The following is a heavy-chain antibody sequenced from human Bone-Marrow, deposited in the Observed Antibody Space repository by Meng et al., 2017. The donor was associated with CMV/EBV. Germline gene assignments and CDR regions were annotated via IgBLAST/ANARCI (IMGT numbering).Heavy chain of an antibody. D-gene: IGHD1-26*01. J-gene: IGHJ4*02. CDR2: ISSSSSTI. V-gene: IGHV3-48*04. Sequence: GGSLRLSCAASGFTFSSYTMNWVRQAPGKGLEWISYISSSSSTIYYADSVKGRFTISRDNAKNALYLKMNSLRADDTAVYYCARGGGSYSGDYWGPGILVTVSS. CDR3: ARGGGSYSGDY. CDR1: GFTFSSYT.